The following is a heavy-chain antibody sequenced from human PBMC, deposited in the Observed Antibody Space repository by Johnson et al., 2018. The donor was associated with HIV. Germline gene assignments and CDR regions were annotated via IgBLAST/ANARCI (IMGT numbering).Heavy chain of an antibody. Sequence: VQLVESGGGVVQPGRSLRLSCAATGFTFSNAWMSWVRQVPGKGLEWVGRIKSKTDGGTTDYAAPVPVRFTISRDDSKNTLYLQMNSLRAEDTAVYYCAKNREMATIRGAFDIWGQGTMVTVSS. V-gene: IGHV3-15*01. J-gene: IGHJ3*02. CDR3: AKNREMATIRGAFDI. CDR1: GFTFSNAW. D-gene: IGHD5-24*01. CDR2: IKSKTDGGTT.